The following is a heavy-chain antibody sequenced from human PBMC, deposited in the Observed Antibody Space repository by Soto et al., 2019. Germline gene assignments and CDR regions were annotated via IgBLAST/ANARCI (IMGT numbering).Heavy chain of an antibody. J-gene: IGHJ4*02. CDR1: GFTFSSYW. D-gene: IGHD3-22*01. CDR3: ARVTDYYESSGYFDY. CDR2: IKQDGSEK. Sequence: PGGSLRLSCAASGFTFSSYWMSWVRQAPGKGLEWVANIKQDGSEKYYVDSVKGRFTISRDNAKNSLNLQMNSLRAEDTAVYHCARVTDYYESSGYFDYWGQGTLVTVSS. V-gene: IGHV3-7*01.